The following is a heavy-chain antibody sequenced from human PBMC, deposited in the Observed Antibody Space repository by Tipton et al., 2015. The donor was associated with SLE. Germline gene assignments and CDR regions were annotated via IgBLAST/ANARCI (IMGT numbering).Heavy chain of an antibody. V-gene: IGHV4-39*07. CDR3: ASLYYGLGVLDY. J-gene: IGHJ4*02. Sequence: TLSLTCTVSGGSISSSSYYWGWIRQPPGKGLEWIGSIYYSGSTYYNPSLKSRVTISVDTSKNQFSLKLSSVTAADTAVYYRASLYYGLGVLDYWGQGTLVTVSS. D-gene: IGHD3-10*01. CDR1: GGSISSSSYY. CDR2: IYYSGST.